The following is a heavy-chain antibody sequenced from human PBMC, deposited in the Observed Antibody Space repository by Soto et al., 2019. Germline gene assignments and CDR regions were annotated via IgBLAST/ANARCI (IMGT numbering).Heavy chain of an antibody. V-gene: IGHV1-3*01. CDR2: IIPGIGKT. Sequence: ASVKVSCKASGYTFTSYAMHWVRQAPGQRLEWMGWIIPGIGKTNYAQKFQGRVTITADESTSTAYMELSSLRSEYTAVYYCARDLYYYDSSGSDWGQGTLVTVSS. CDR3: ARDLYYYDSSGSD. J-gene: IGHJ4*02. CDR1: GYTFTSYA. D-gene: IGHD3-22*01.